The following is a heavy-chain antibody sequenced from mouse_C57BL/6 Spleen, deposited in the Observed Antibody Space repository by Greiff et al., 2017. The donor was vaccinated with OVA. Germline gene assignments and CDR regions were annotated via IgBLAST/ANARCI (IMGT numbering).Heavy chain of an antibody. CDR1: GYTFTSYW. J-gene: IGHJ3*01. V-gene: IGHV1-69*01. CDR2: IDPSDSYT. Sequence: QVQLQQSGAELVMPGASVKLSCKASGYTFTSYWMHWVKQRPGQGLEWIGEIDPSDSYTNYNQKFKGKSTLTVDKSSSTTYMQLSSLTSDDSAVYYCARPSYDDVLAYGGQGTMVTVAA. D-gene: IGHD2-4*01. CDR3: ARPSYDDVLAY.